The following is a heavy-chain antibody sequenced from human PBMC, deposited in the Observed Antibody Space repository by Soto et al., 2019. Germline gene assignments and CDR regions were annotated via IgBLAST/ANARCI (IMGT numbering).Heavy chain of an antibody. CDR2: ISAYNGNT. CDR3: ARERGYGDYDSGY. D-gene: IGHD5-12*01. J-gene: IGHJ4*02. CDR1: GYTFTSYG. Sequence: QVQLVQSGGEVKKPGASVKDSCKASGYTFTSYGISWLRQAPGQWLEWMGWISAYNGNTNYAQKLQGRVTMTTDTSTSTAYRELRSLRSDDTAVYYCARERGYGDYDSGYWGQGTLVTVSS. V-gene: IGHV1-18*01.